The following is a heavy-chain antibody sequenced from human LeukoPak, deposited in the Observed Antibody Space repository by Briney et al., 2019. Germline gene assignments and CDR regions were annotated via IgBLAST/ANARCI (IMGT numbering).Heavy chain of an antibody. J-gene: IGHJ4*02. D-gene: IGHD7-27*01. V-gene: IGHV3-48*03. Sequence: GGSLRLSCAASGFTFSSYEMNWVRQAPGKGLEWASYISSSGSTIYYADSVRGRFTISRDNAKNSLYLQMNSLRAEDTAVYYCARGNWAEGGYFDYWGQGTLVTVSS. CDR1: GFTFSSYE. CDR2: ISSSGSTI. CDR3: ARGNWAEGGYFDY.